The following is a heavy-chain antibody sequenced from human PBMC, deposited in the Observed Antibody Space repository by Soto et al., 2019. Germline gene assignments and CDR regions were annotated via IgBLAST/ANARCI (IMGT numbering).Heavy chain of an antibody. D-gene: IGHD1-7*01. CDR1: GFTFSSYS. V-gene: IGHV3-21*01. Sequence: EVQLVESGGGLVKPGGSLRRSCAASGFTFSSYSMNWVRQAPGKGLEWVSSISSSSSYIYYADSVKGRFTISRDNAKNTLYLQMNSLRAEDTAVYYCARDRKKGTWKWAFDIWGQGTMVTVSS. CDR2: ISSSSSYI. CDR3: ARDRKKGTWKWAFDI. J-gene: IGHJ3*02.